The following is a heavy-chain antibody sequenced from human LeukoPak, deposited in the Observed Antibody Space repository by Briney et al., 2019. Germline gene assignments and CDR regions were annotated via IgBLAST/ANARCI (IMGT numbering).Heavy chain of an antibody. CDR3: ARSTLLRYFDWFRLDY. V-gene: IGHV1-2*02. D-gene: IGHD3-9*01. J-gene: IGHJ4*02. CDR1: GGTFSSYA. CDR2: INPNSGGT. Sequence: ASVKVSCKASGGTFSSYAISWVRQAPGQGLEWMGWINPNSGGTNYAQKFQGRVTMTRDTSISTAYMELSRLRSDDTAVYYCARSTLLRYFDWFRLDYWAREPWSPSPQ.